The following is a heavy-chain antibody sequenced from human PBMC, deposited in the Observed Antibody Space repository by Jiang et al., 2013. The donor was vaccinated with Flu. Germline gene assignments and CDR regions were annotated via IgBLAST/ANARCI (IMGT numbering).Heavy chain of an antibody. CDR2: IYTSEST. V-gene: IGHV4-4*08. CDR3: ARAAYHKPWSGIYLSSSDYFFYMDV. J-gene: IGHJ6*03. D-gene: IGHD3-3*01. CDR1: GGSVKDYW. Sequence: SGPGLVKPSETLSLTCTVSGGSVKDYWWTWLRQPPGKGLEWIGYIYTSESTNYSPSLAGRSTISLDTSKNQVSLSLTSVSAADTAVYFCARAAYHKPWSGIYLSSSDYFFYMDVWGTGTTVTVSS.